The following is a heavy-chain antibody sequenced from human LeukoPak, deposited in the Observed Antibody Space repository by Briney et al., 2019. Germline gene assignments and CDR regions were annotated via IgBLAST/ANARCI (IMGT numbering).Heavy chain of an antibody. V-gene: IGHV3-30*02. CDR1: GFTFSSYG. CDR2: IRYDGSNK. D-gene: IGHD6-13*01. Sequence: GGSLRLSCAASGFTFSSYGMHWVRQAPGKGLEWVAFIRYDGSNKYYADSVKGRFTISRDNSKNTLYLHVNSLRPEDTAVYYCARDGGSSWYFDYWGQGTLATVSS. J-gene: IGHJ4*02. CDR3: ARDGGSSWYFDY.